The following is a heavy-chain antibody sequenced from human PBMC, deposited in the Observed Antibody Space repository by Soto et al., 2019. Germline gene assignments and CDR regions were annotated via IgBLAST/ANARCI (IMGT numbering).Heavy chain of an antibody. V-gene: IGHV1-69*01. CDR1: GGTFSSYA. D-gene: IGHD3-3*01. CDR2: IIPIVGTA. CDR3: ALVSGYGDIPGYYGMDV. Sequence: QVQLVQSGAEVKKPGSSVKVSCKASGGTFSSYAISWVRQAPGQGLEWMGGIIPIVGTANYAQKFQGRVTITAADATSKAYMELSSLRSEDTAVYYCALVSGYGDIPGYYGMDVWGQGTTVTVSS. J-gene: IGHJ6*02.